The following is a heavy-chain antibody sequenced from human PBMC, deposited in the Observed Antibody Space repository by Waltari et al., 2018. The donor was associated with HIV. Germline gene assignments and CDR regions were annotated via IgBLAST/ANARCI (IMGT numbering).Heavy chain of an antibody. V-gene: IGHV3-74*01. Sequence: EVRLEESGGGLVQPGGSLRLSCAASGFSFTSSWMHWVRQVPGKRPEWVSRINTDGTYTNYADAVRGRFSNSSDNAKNTLYLQMNSLKVEDTAVYFCAVPRCNRANCHFASWGQGTLVTVSS. CDR2: INTDGTYT. CDR1: GFSFTSSW. J-gene: IGHJ4*02. D-gene: IGHD1-1*01. CDR3: AVPRCNRANCHFAS.